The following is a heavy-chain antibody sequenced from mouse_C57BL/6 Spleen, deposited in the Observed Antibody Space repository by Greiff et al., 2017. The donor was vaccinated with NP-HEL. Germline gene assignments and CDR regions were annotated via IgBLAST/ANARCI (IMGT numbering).Heavy chain of an antibody. CDR1: GYTFTDYY. Sequence: EVQLQQSGPELVKPGASVKISCKASGYTFTDYYMNWVKQSHGKSLEWIGDINPNNGGTSYNQQFKGKATLTVDKSSSTAYMELRSLTSEDSAVYYCARSLLRQMGFDYWGQGTTLTVSS. D-gene: IGHD1-1*01. CDR3: ARSLLRQMGFDY. CDR2: INPNNGGT. V-gene: IGHV1-26*01. J-gene: IGHJ2*01.